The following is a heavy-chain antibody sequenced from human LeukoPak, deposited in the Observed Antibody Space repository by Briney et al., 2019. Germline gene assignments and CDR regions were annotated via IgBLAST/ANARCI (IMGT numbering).Heavy chain of an antibody. J-gene: IGHJ4*02. V-gene: IGHV4-34*01. Sequence: SETLSLTCAVYGGSFSGYYWSWIRQPPGEGLEWIGSIYYSGSTYYNSSLQSRVTISVDTSKNQFSLKLSSVTAADTAVYYCARVSVEGGYGLDYWGQGTLVTVSS. CDR1: GGSFSGYY. D-gene: IGHD5-18*01. CDR2: IYYSGST. CDR3: ARVSVEGGYGLDY.